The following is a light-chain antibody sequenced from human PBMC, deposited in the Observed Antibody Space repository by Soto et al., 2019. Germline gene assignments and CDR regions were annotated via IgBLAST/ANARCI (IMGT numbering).Light chain of an antibody. Sequence: QLVLTQSPSASASLGASVKLTCTLSSGHSTYALAWHQQQPEEGPRYLMKLNSDGSHSKGDGIPDRFSGSSSGAERYLTISSLQSEDEADYYCQTWGTGIQVIFGGGTKLTVL. CDR3: QTWGTGIQVI. CDR2: LNSDGSH. CDR1: SGHSTYA. V-gene: IGLV4-69*01. J-gene: IGLJ2*01.